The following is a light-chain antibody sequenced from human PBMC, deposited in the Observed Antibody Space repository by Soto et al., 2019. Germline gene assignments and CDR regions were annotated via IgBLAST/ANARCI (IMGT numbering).Light chain of an antibody. V-gene: IGKV1-39*01. CDR1: QSIRNY. J-gene: IGKJ2*01. CDR3: QQSYSAPYT. CDR2: AAS. Sequence: DIQMTQSPSSLSASVGDRVTITCRASQSIRNYLNWYQQKPGKPPKLLIYAASSLQSGVPSRFSGSGSGTDFTLTFSSLQPEDFATYYCQQSYSAPYTFGQGTKLEIK.